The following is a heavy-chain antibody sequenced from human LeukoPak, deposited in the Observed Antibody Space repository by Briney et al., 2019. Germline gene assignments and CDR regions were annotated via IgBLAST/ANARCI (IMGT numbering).Heavy chain of an antibody. J-gene: IGHJ6*02. CDR3: ASLMALGYYYGMDV. Sequence: PGGSLRVSCAASGFTFSSYGMHWVRQAPGKGLEWVAVISYDGSNKYYADSVKGRFTISRDNSKNTLYLQMNSLRAEDTAVYYCASLMALGYYYGMDVWGQGTTVTVSS. V-gene: IGHV3-30*03. CDR1: GFTFSSYG. CDR2: ISYDGSNK. D-gene: IGHD3-16*01.